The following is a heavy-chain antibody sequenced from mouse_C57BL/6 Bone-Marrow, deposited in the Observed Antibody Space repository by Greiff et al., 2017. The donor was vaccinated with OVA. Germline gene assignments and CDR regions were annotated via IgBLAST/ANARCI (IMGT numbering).Heavy chain of an antibody. Sequence: QVQLQQSGPELVKPGASVKISCKASGYAFSSSWMNWVKQRPGKGLEWIGRIYPGDGDTNYNGKFKGKATLTADKSSSTADMQLSRLTSEDSAVYFCARFDDYDRSYAMDYWGQGTSVTVSS. D-gene: IGHD2-4*01. CDR3: ARFDDYDRSYAMDY. V-gene: IGHV1-82*01. CDR2: IYPGDGDT. J-gene: IGHJ4*01. CDR1: GYAFSSSW.